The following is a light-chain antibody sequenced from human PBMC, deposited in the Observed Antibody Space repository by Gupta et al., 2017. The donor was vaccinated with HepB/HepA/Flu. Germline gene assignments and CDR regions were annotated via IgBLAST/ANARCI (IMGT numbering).Light chain of an antibody. Sequence: DSHLTQSPSFLSASGGDRVTLTCRASQVIRSYLAWYQQNPGKAPKLLIYAASTLQSGVPSRFSGSGSGTEFTLTISSLQPEDFASYYCQQRNSSPDTFGRGTKVEIK. CDR2: AAS. CDR3: QQRNSSPDT. CDR1: QVIRSY. J-gene: IGKJ4*01. V-gene: IGKV1-9*01.